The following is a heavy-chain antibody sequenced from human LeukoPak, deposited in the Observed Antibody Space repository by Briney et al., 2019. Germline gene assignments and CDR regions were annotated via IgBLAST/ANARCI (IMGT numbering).Heavy chain of an antibody. CDR3: ARALLGFQYFFDC. D-gene: IGHD7-27*01. CDR1: GFTFSDYS. CDR2: ISSSSSTI. V-gene: IGHV3-48*01. J-gene: IGHJ4*02. Sequence: PGGSLRLSCAASGFTFSDYSMNWVRQAPGKGLEWVSYISSSSSTIYYADSVRGRFTISRDNAKNSLYLQMNSLRAEDTAVYYCARALLGFQYFFDCWGQGTLVTVSS.